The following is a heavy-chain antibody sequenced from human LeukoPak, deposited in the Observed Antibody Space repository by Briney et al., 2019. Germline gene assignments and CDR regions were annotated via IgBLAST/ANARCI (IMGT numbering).Heavy chain of an antibody. CDR2: ISGSDAGT. V-gene: IGHV3-23*01. CDR1: GFTFNNYA. Sequence: PGGSLRLSCAASGFTFNNYAMSWVRQAPGKGLEWVSAISGSDAGTYYADSVKGRFTISRDNSKNTLYLQMNSLRAEDTAVYYCAKTVVVTGNPRAFDIWGQGTMVTVSS. J-gene: IGHJ3*02. D-gene: IGHD2-21*02. CDR3: AKTVVVTGNPRAFDI.